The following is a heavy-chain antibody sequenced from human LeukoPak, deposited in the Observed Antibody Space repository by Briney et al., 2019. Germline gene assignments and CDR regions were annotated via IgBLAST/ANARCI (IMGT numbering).Heavy chain of an antibody. D-gene: IGHD3-10*01. CDR3: AKVHYYGSGSYYSHDAFDI. J-gene: IGHJ3*02. CDR2: IRYDGSNK. CDR1: GFTFSSYG. V-gene: IGHV3-30*02. Sequence: PGGSLRLSCAASGFTFSSYGMHWVRQAPGKGLEWVAFIRYDGSNKYYADSVKGRFTISRDNSKNTLYLQMNSLRAEDTAVYYCAKVHYYGSGSYYSHDAFDIWGQGTMVTVSS.